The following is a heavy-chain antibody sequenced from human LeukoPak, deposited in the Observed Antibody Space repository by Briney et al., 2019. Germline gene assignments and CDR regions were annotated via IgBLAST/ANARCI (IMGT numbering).Heavy chain of an antibody. Sequence: ASVKVSCKASGYTFTSYGISWVRQAPGQGLEWMGWISAYNGNTNYAQKLQGRVTMTTDTSTSTAYMELRSLRSDDTAVYNCARDDGTVTTADGFDYWGQGTLVTVSS. CDR2: ISAYNGNT. CDR3: ARDDGTVTTADGFDY. D-gene: IGHD4-11*01. V-gene: IGHV1-18*01. J-gene: IGHJ4*02. CDR1: GYTFTSYG.